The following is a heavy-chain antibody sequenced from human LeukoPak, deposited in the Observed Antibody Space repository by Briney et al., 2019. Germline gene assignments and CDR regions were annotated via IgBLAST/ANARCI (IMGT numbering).Heavy chain of an antibody. CDR3: ARPQERGVGYFDY. CDR2: IYPYDSDT. Sequence: GESLKISCRGSGYNFGLFWIGWVRQMPGKGLEWMGIIYPYDSDTRYSPSFQGQVTISADKSISTAYLQWSSLKASDTAMYYCARPQERGVGYFDYWGQGTLVTVSS. V-gene: IGHV5-51*01. J-gene: IGHJ4*02. CDR1: GYNFGLFW. D-gene: IGHD1-26*01.